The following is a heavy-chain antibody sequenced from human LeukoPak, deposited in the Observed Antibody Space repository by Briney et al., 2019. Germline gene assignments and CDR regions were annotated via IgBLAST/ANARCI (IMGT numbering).Heavy chain of an antibody. CDR2: IIPIFGTA. D-gene: IGHD6-13*01. V-gene: IGHV1-69*13. CDR3: ASDGTPYSSSWYSFRDKYNWFDP. CDR1: GGTFTSYA. Sequence: SVKLSCTASGGTFTSYAISWVRQAPGQGLEWMGGIIPIFGTANYAQKFQGRVTITADESTSTAYMELSSLRSEDTAVYYCASDGTPYSSSWYSFRDKYNWFDPWGQGTLVTVSS. J-gene: IGHJ5*02.